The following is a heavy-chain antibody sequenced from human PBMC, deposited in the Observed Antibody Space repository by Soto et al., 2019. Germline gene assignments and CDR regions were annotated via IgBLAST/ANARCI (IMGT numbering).Heavy chain of an antibody. V-gene: IGHV4-38-2*02. Sequence: SETLSLTCTVSGYSISSGYYWSWIRQTPGKGLEWIGSIYHSGSTYYNPSLKSRVTISVDTSKNQFSLKLSSVTAADTAVYYCARLSFDYGDSYDYWGQGTLVTVSS. D-gene: IGHD4-17*01. J-gene: IGHJ4*02. CDR2: IYHSGST. CDR1: GYSISSGYY. CDR3: ARLSFDYGDSYDY.